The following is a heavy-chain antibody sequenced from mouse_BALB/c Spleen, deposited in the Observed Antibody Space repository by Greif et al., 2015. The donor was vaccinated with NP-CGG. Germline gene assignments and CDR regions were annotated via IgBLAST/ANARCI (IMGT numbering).Heavy chain of an antibody. CDR1: GFNIKDYY. D-gene: IGHD2-1*01. Sequence: EVQLQQSGAELVRPGALVKLSCRASGFNIKDYYMHWVKQRPEQGLEWIGWIDPENGNTIYDPKFQGKASITADTSSNSACLQLSSLTSEDTGVYYCAYGNYFDYWGQGTTLAVSS. J-gene: IGHJ2*01. V-gene: IGHV14-1*02. CDR2: IDPENGNT. CDR3: AYGNYFDY.